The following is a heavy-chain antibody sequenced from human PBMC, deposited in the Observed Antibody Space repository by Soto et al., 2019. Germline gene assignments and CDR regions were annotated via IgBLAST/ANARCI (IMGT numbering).Heavy chain of an antibody. J-gene: IGHJ6*02. CDR2: INAGNGNT. V-gene: IGHV1-18*01. Sequence: ASVKVSCKASGYTFTSYGISWVRQAPGQGLEWMGWINAGNGNTKYSQKFQGRVTITRDTSASTAYMELSSLRSEDTAVYYCARGVGYATPDYYYYGMDVWGQGTTVTVSS. CDR3: ARGVGYATPDYYYYGMDV. D-gene: IGHD2-2*01. CDR1: GYTFTSYG.